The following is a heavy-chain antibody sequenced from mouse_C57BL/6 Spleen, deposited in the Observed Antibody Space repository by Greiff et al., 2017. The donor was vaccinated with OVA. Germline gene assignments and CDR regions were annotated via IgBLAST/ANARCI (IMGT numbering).Heavy chain of an antibody. CDR1: GFTFSDYG. Sequence: EVNLVESGGGLVKPGGSLKLSCAASGFTFSDYGMHWVRQAPEKGLEWVAYISSGSSTIYYADTVKGRFTISRDNAKNTLFLQMTSLRSEDTAMYYCARRTLYYGSRDWYFDVWGTGTTVTVSS. D-gene: IGHD1-1*01. CDR3: ARRTLYYGSRDWYFDV. V-gene: IGHV5-17*01. CDR2: ISSGSSTI. J-gene: IGHJ1*03.